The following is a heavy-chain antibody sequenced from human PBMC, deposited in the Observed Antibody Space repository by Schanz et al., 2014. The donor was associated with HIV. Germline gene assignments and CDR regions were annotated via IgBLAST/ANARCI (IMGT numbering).Heavy chain of an antibody. J-gene: IGHJ6*02. Sequence: QVHLVESGGGVVQPGRSLRLSCVASGFNFNSYGMHWVRQAPGKGLEWVAVISYDGTKKHYADSVKGRFTISRDNSKNSLSLLIKSLRADDAAVYYCAKDRNYYESKYRGKGNYYYYGMDVWGQGTTVTVSS. D-gene: IGHD3-22*01. CDR2: ISYDGTKK. V-gene: IGHV3-30*18. CDR3: AKDRNYYESKYRGKGNYYYYGMDV. CDR1: GFNFNSYG.